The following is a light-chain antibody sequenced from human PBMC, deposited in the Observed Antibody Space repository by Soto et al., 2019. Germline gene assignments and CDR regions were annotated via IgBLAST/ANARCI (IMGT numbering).Light chain of an antibody. J-gene: IGKJ1*01. V-gene: IGKV3-20*01. CDR1: QSISSSY. CDR2: GAS. Sequence: EIVLTQSPGTLSLSPGERGTLSCRASQSISSSYLAWYQQRSGQAPRLLIYGASNRATGIPDRFSGSGSGTDFTLTISRLEPEDFALYFCQQYDSSPWTFGQGTKV. CDR3: QQYDSSPWT.